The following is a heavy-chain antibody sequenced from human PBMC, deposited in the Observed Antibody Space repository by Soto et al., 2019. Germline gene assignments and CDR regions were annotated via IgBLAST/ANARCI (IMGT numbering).Heavy chain of an antibody. CDR1: GGSISSYY. D-gene: IGHD6-13*01. CDR2: IYYSGST. J-gene: IGHJ5*02. CDR3: ARLDQTLDREMITAGVFDP. Sequence: SETLSLTCTVSGGSISSYYWSWIRQPPGKGLEWIGYIYYSGSTNYNPSLKSRVTISVDTSKNQFSLKLSSVTAADTAVYYCARLDQTLDREMITAGVFDPWGQGTLVTVSS. V-gene: IGHV4-59*08.